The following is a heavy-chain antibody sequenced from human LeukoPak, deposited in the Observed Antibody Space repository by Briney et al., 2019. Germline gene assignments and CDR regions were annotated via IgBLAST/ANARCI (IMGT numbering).Heavy chain of an antibody. Sequence: ASETLSLTCIVSGGSVSSGSYYWSWIRQPPGKGLEWIGYIYYSGSTNYNPSLKSRVTISVDTSKNQFSLKLSSVTAADTAVYYCATSSSWGLYYFDYWGQGTLVTVSS. J-gene: IGHJ4*02. CDR2: IYYSGST. CDR1: GGSVSSGSYY. D-gene: IGHD6-13*01. V-gene: IGHV4-61*01. CDR3: ATSSSWGLYYFDY.